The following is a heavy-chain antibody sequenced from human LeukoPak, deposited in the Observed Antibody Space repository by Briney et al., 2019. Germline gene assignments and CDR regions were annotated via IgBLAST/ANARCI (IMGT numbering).Heavy chain of an antibody. Sequence: GASVKVSCKASGGTFSSYAISWVRQAPGQGLEWMGWISAYNGNTNYAQKLQGRVTMTTDTSTSTAYMELRSLRSDDTAVYYCAGLELYYYDSSGPYFDYWGQGTLVTVSS. CDR2: ISAYNGNT. D-gene: IGHD3-22*01. CDR3: AGLELYYYDSSGPYFDY. V-gene: IGHV1-18*01. J-gene: IGHJ4*02. CDR1: GGTFSSYA.